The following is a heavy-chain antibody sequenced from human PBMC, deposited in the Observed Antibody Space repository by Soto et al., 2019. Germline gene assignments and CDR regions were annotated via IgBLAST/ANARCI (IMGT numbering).Heavy chain of an antibody. V-gene: IGHV4-59*08. CDR2: IYYSGST. CDR1: GGSISSYY. Sequence: SETLSFTCTVSGGSISSYYWSWIRQPPGKGLEWIGYIYYSGSTNYNPSLKGRVTLSVDTSKDQFSLKLSSVTAADTAVYYCLGYCSGGSCGKYNWFDPWGQGTLVTVSS. CDR3: LGYCSGGSCGKYNWFDP. D-gene: IGHD2-15*01. J-gene: IGHJ5*02.